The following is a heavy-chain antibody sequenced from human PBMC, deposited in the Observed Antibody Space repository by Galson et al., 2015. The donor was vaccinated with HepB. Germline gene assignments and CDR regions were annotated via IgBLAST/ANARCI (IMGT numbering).Heavy chain of an antibody. CDR2: SNSGDGYT. V-gene: IGHV1-3*04. CDR1: GYTFNNDV. CDR3: ARYNARAFDI. J-gene: IGHJ3*02. D-gene: IGHD2-2*02. Sequence: SVKVSCKASGYTFNNDVIHGGGKGEGKRKEWRGGSNSGDGYTKTSEKCQGRVTSNRDTSATTAHMELSSLTSEDTALYYCARYNARAFDIWGQGTKVIVSS.